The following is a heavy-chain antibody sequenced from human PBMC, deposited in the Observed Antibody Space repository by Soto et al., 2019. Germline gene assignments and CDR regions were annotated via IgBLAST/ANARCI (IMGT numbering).Heavy chain of an antibody. V-gene: IGHV3-15*07. CDR3: TTRLLWFGELLDPIPTPDY. J-gene: IGHJ4*02. CDR1: GFTFSNAW. D-gene: IGHD3-10*01. CDR2: IKSKTDGGTT. Sequence: EVQLVESGGGLVKPGGSLRLSCAASGFTFSNAWMNWVRQAPGKGLEWVGRIKSKTDGGTTDYAAPVKGRFTISRDDSKNTLYLQMNSLKTEDTAVYYCTTRLLWFGELLDPIPTPDYWGQGTLVTVSS.